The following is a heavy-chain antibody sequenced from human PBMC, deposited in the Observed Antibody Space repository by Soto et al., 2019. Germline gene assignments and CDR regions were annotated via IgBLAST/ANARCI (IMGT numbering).Heavy chain of an antibody. V-gene: IGHV1-46*01. CDR3: SRGDRTTLLLTPTTRGFAD. J-gene: IGHJ5*02. CDR1: GYTFTNYY. D-gene: IGHD1-7*01. Sequence: QVQVVQSGAEVKKPGASVKVSCRASGYTFTNYYMHWVRQAPGQGLEWMGIINPSGGSQTYAQKFPDRVTMTSDTSTSTVYLGLSSLRSDDTAVYYCSRGDRTTLLLTPTTRGFADWGQGTLVTVSS. CDR2: INPSGGSQ.